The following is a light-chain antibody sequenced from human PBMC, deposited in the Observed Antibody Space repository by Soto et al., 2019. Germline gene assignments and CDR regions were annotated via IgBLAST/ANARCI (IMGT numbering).Light chain of an antibody. CDR3: SSYAGSYTVI. Sequence: QSALTQPPSASGSPGQSVTISCTGTSSDVGGYNCVSWYRQRPGKAPQLMIYEVSERPSGVPDRFSGSKSGNTASLTVSGLQAEDEADYFCSSYAGSYTVIFGGGTKHTVL. V-gene: IGLV2-8*01. J-gene: IGLJ2*01. CDR2: EVS. CDR1: SSDVGGYNC.